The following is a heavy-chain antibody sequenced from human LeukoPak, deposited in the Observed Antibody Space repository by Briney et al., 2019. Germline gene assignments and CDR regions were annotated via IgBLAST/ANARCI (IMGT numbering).Heavy chain of an antibody. D-gene: IGHD3-9*01. CDR1: GFTFSDYY. Sequence: GGSLRLSCEASGFTFSDYYMSWIRQVPGKGLEGISYISGSTSTKYYADSVKGRFTVSRDNAKNSLYLQMNSLRVEDTAVYYCARDAGLDSLTDFSGYYFDSWGQGTQVTVSS. V-gene: IGHV3-11*01. CDR3: ARDAGLDSLTDFSGYYFDS. J-gene: IGHJ4*02. CDR2: ISGSTSTK.